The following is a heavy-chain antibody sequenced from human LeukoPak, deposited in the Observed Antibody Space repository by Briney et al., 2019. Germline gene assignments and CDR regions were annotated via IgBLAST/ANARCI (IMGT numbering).Heavy chain of an antibody. CDR1: GYTFTSYY. J-gene: IGHJ4*02. CDR2: INPNSGGT. Sequence: ASVKVSCKASGYTFTSYYMHWVRRAPGQGLEWMGWINPNSGGTNYAQKFQGRVTMTRDTSISTAYMELSRLRSDDTAVYYCATGGIAAAGLDYWGQGTLVTVSS. CDR3: ATGGIAAAGLDY. D-gene: IGHD6-13*01. V-gene: IGHV1-2*02.